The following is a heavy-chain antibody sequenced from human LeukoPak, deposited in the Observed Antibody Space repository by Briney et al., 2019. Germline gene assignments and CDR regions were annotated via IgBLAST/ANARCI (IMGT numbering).Heavy chain of an antibody. J-gene: IGHJ3*02. Sequence: SQTLSLTCTVSGGSISSGGYYWSWIRQHPGKGLEWIGYIYYSGSTYYNPSLKSRVTISVDTSKNQFSLKLNSVTAADTAVYYCARQGPGGRAFDIWGQGTTVTVSS. CDR3: ARQGPGGRAFDI. D-gene: IGHD2-8*02. CDR2: IYYSGST. CDR1: GGSISSGGYY. V-gene: IGHV4-31*03.